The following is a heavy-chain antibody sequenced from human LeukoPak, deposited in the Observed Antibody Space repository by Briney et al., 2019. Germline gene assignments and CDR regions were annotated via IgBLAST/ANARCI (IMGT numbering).Heavy chain of an antibody. D-gene: IGHD6-13*01. CDR2: IYYSGST. CDR1: GGSISSGGYY. CDR3: ARAPPGMTMGPGDY. V-gene: IGHV4-31*03. J-gene: IGHJ4*02. Sequence: SETLSLTCTVSGGSISSGGYYWSWIRQHPGKGLEWIGYIYYSGSTYYNPSLKSRVTISVDTSKNQFSLKLSSVTAADTAVYYCARAPPGMTMGPGDYWGQGALVIVSS.